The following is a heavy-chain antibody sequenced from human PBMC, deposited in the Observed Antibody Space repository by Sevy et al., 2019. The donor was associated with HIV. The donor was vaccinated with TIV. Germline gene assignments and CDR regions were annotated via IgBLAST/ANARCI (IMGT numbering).Heavy chain of an antibody. CDR2: ISGSGTRT. CDR3: AKGGGGHYDPDEIAYYFYYYNMDV. CDR1: GFSFDSYG. V-gene: IGHV3-23*01. J-gene: IGHJ6*03. D-gene: IGHD3-22*01. Sequence: GGSLRLSCAVSGFSFDSYGMTWVRQAPGKGLEWVSAISGSGTRTYYADSVKGRFIISRDNSKNTLDLQMNSLRADDTAIHYCAKGGGGHYDPDEIAYYFYYYNMDVWGKGTTVTVSS.